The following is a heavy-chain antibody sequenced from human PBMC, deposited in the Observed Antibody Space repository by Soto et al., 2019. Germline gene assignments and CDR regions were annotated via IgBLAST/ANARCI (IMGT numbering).Heavy chain of an antibody. CDR2: INHSGST. V-gene: IGHV4-34*01. J-gene: IGHJ4*02. Sequence: QVQLQQWGAGLLKPSETLSLTCAVYGGSFSGYYWNWIRQPPGKGLEWIGEINHSGSTNYNPSLKRRVTMSVDTAKNQFSLKLSSLTAADTAVYYCARGWGRIFDYWGQGTLVTVSS. D-gene: IGHD7-27*01. CDR1: GGSFSGYY. CDR3: ARGWGRIFDY.